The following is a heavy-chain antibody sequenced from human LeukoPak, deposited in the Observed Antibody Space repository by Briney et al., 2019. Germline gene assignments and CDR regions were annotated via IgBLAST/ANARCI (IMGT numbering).Heavy chain of an antibody. Sequence: SETLSLTCTVSGVSISSHYWSWIRQPPGKGLEWVGYAYHTGSTSSNPSLKSRATMSVDTSKNHFALRLTSLTAADTAVYYCARDFQRLGSDAFDFWGQGTMVTVSS. CDR2: AYHTGST. CDR1: GVSISSHY. J-gene: IGHJ3*01. V-gene: IGHV4-59*11. D-gene: IGHD2-15*01. CDR3: ARDFQRLGSDAFDF.